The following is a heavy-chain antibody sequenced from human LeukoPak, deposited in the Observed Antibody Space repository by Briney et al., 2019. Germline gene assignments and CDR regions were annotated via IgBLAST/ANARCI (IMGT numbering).Heavy chain of an antibody. CDR3: ARVRTLVGYPWFDP. D-gene: IGHD2-15*01. Sequence: ASMKVSCKASGYTFTSYDINWVRQATGQGLEWMGWMNPNSGNTGYAQKFQGRVTITRNTSISTAYMELSSLRSEDTAVYYCARVRTLVGYPWFDPWGQGTLVTASS. V-gene: IGHV1-8*03. CDR1: GYTFTSYD. J-gene: IGHJ5*02. CDR2: MNPNSGNT.